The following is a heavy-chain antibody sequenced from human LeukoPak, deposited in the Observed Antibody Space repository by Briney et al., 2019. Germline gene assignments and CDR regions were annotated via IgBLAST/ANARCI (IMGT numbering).Heavy chain of an antibody. V-gene: IGHV1-24*01. CDR1: GYTLTELS. CDR2: FDPEDGET. J-gene: IGHJ2*01. CDR3: ATRAVTRGPWEYFDL. Sequence: ASVKVSCKVSGYTLTELSMHWVRQAPGKGLEWMGGFDPEDGETIYAQKFQGRVTMTEDTSTDTAYMELSSLRSEDTAVYYCATRAVTRGPWEYFDLWGRGTLVTVSS. D-gene: IGHD4-17*01.